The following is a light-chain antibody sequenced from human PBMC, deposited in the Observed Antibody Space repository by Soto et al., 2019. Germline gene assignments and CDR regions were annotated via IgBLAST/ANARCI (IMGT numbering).Light chain of an antibody. Sequence: IRMTKSPSTLSASLGDRFTITCLAIQSSSRWLAWYQQKPGRAPKLLIYEASNLQIGVPSRFSGSGSGTEFTLTISGLLPEDFTAYHCPHLSTLPFPSGQGTLPEV. J-gene: IGKJ5*01. CDR1: QSSSRW. CDR3: PHLSTLPFP. CDR2: EAS. V-gene: IGKV1-5*03.